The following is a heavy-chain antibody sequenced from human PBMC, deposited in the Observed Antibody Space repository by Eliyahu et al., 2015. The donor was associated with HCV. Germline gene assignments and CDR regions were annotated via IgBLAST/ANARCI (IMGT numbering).Heavy chain of an antibody. CDR2: ISWDGGST. V-gene: IGHV3-43D*03. J-gene: IGHJ4*02. Sequence: EVQLVESGXVVVQPGGSLRLXCAAXGFXFXXYAXHWVRQAPGKGLEWVSLISWDGGSTYYADSVKGRFTISRDNSKNSLYLQMNSLRAEDTALYYCAKDIVSAYSGSYAGIDYWGQGTLVTVSS. D-gene: IGHD1-26*01. CDR3: AKDIVSAYSGSYAGIDY. CDR1: GFXFXXYA.